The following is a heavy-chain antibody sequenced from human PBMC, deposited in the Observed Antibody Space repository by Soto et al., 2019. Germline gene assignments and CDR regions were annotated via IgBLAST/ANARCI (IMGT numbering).Heavy chain of an antibody. CDR3: AGGYSYGPLDY. Sequence: PGGSLRLSCAASGFTFSSYATHWVRQAPGKGLEWVAVISYDGSNKYYADSVKGRFTISRDNSKNTLYLQMNSLRVEDTAVYYTAGGYSYGPLDYWGQGTLVTVSS. J-gene: IGHJ4*02. CDR2: ISYDGSNK. D-gene: IGHD5-18*01. V-gene: IGHV3-30-3*01. CDR1: GFTFSSYA.